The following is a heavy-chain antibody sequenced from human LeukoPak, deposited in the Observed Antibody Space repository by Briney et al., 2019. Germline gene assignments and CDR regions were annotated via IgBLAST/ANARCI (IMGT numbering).Heavy chain of an antibody. CDR2: IKQDGSEK. D-gene: IGHD3-16*01. V-gene: IGHV3-7*01. J-gene: IGHJ4*02. CDR3: ARDGGPFDY. CDR1: GFTFRSYW. Sequence: EGSLRLSCAASGFTFRSYWMSWVRQVPGKGLEWVANIKQDGSEKYYVDSVKGRFTISRDNAKKSLYLQMNSLRAEDTAVYYCARDGGPFDYWGQGTLVIVSS.